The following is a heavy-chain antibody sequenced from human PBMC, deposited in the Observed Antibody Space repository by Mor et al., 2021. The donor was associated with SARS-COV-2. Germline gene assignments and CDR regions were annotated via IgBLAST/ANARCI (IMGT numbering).Heavy chain of an antibody. D-gene: IGHD3-10*01. J-gene: IGHJ3*02. CDR2: IYSGGIT. CDR3: ARDLGSGNPGGLDAFDI. V-gene: IGHV3-53*01. Sequence: GLEWVSVIYSGGITYYADSVKGRFTISRDNSKNTVFLQMNSLRAEDTAVYYCARDLGSGNPGGLDAFDIWGQGTMVTVSS.